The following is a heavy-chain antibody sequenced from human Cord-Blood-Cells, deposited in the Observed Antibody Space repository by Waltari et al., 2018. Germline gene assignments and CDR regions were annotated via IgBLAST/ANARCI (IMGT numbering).Heavy chain of an antibody. J-gene: IGHJ4*02. V-gene: IGHV1-69*01. CDR3: ASRYCSGGSCYGNDY. CDR2: IIHIMGTA. CDR1: GGTFSSYA. D-gene: IGHD2-15*01. Sequence: QVQLVQSGAEVKKPGSSVTVSCKASGGTFSSYAISWVRQAPGQGLEGRGGIIHIMGTANYAQKFQGRVTITADESTSTAYRELSSLRSEDTAVYYCASRYCSGGSCYGNDYWGQGTLVTVSS.